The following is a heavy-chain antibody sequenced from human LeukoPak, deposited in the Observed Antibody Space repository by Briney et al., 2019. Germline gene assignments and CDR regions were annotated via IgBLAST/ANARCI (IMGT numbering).Heavy chain of an antibody. V-gene: IGHV1-2*02. Sequence: ASVKVSCKASGYTFTGYYMHWVRQAPGQGLEWMGWINPNSGGTNYAQKFQGRVTMTRDTSISTAYMELSRLRSDDTAVYYCARDLAPGDYNYYYYMDVWGKGTTVTVSS. J-gene: IGHJ6*03. CDR3: ARDLAPGDYNYYYYMDV. CDR2: INPNSGGT. CDR1: GYTFTGYY. D-gene: IGHD4-17*01.